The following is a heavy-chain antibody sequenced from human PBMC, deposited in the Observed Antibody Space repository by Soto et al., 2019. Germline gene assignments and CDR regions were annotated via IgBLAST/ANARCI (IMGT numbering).Heavy chain of an antibody. V-gene: IGHV1-69*13. CDR3: ARDRSIAARSHYYYGMDV. Sequence: SVKVSCKASGCTFSSYAISCVRQAPGQGLEWMGGIIPIFGTANYVQKFQGRVTITADESTSTAYMELSSLRSEDTAVYYCARDRSIAARSHYYYGMDVWGQGTTVTVSS. CDR1: GCTFSSYA. CDR2: IIPIFGTA. J-gene: IGHJ6*02. D-gene: IGHD6-6*01.